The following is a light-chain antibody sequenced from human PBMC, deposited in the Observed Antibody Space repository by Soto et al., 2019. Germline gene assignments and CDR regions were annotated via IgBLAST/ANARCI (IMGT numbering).Light chain of an antibody. J-gene: IGKJ1*01. V-gene: IGKV1-5*01. CDR1: QNINNW. CDR2: DAS. CDR3: QQYHTYST. Sequence: DIQMTQSPSTLSASIGDRVTITCRASQNINNWIAWYQQKPGKAPKFLIYDASTLESGVPSRFSGSGFGTEFTLTISNLQPDDFATYYCQQYHTYSTFGQGTKVDIK.